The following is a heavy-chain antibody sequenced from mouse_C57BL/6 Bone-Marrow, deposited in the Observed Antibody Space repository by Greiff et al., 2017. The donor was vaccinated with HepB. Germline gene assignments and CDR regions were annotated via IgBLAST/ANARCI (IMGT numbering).Heavy chain of an antibody. D-gene: IGHD1-1*01. CDR2: IYPGNSDT. CDR1: GYTFTSYW. CDR3: TRSRVTTVVAHWYFDV. J-gene: IGHJ1*03. Sequence: VQLKESGTVLARPGASVKMSCKTSGYTFTSYWMHWVKQRPGQGLEWIGAIYPGNSDTSYNQKFKGKAKLTAVTSASTAYMELSSLTNEDSAVYYCTRSRVTTVVAHWYFDVWGTGTTVTVSS. V-gene: IGHV1-5*01.